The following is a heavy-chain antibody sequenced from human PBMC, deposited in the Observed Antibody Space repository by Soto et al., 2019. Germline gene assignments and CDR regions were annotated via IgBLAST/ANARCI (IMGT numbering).Heavy chain of an antibody. V-gene: IGHV3-11*06. CDR1: GFTFSDYY. CDR3: ERNDSSGYLDS. CDR2: ISSSATYS. J-gene: IGHJ4*02. Sequence: SLRLSCAASGFTFSDYYMSWIRQAPGKGLEWLSYISSSATYSIYADSVKGRFTLSRDNAKNSLYLQMNSLRAEDTAVYYCERNDSSGYLDSWGQGTLVTASS. D-gene: IGHD3-22*01.